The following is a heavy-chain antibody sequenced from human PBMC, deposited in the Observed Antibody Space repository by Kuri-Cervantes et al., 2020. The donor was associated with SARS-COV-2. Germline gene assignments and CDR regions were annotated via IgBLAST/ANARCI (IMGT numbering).Heavy chain of an antibody. J-gene: IGHJ3*02. V-gene: IGHV3-30*02. CDR3: ARGQRSLNDAFDI. CDR1: RFTFSDYG. Sequence: GGSLRLSCAASRFTFSDYGMQWVRQAPGKGLEWVAFIQHDGSNKYYADSVKGRFTISRDNSKNTLYLQMNSLRAEDTAVYYCARGQRSLNDAFDIWGQGTMVTVSS. CDR2: IQHDGSNK.